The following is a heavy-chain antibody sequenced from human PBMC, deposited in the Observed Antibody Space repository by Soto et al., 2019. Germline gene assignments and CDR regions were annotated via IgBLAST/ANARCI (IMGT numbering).Heavy chain of an antibody. D-gene: IGHD4-4*01. V-gene: IGHV1-3*01. Sequence: QVQLVQSGAEVKKPGASVKVSCKASGYSFTIYPIHWVRQAPGQRPEWMGWINVGDGDTKSSQKFQGRVTFTRDTYASTAYMELSSLTSEDTAVYYCARAITTRHLIDFWGQGTLVTVSS. CDR1: GYSFTIYP. J-gene: IGHJ4*02. CDR2: INVGDGDT. CDR3: ARAITTRHLIDF.